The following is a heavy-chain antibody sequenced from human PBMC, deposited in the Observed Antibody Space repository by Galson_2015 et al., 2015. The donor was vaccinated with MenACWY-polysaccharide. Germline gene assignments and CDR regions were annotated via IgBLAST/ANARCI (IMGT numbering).Heavy chain of an antibody. CDR1: GFGFHEFY. Sequence: SLRLSCAGSGFGFHEFYMSWIRQAPGKGLEWVSCISSSGRGTKKADSVQGRFTISMEKAKKYMNLQMHSLRIEDTDVYYCLKGDIIFPAAILAGSWGQGALITVSS. CDR2: ISSSGRGT. CDR3: LKGDIIFPAAILAGS. D-gene: IGHD2-2*01. J-gene: IGHJ5*02. V-gene: IGHV3-11*01.